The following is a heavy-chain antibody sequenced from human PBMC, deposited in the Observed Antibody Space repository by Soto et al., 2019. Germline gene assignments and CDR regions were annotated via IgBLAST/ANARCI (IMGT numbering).Heavy chain of an antibody. CDR1: GYGFTTYG. D-gene: IGHD1-1*01. J-gene: IGHJ4*02. V-gene: IGHV1-18*01. CDR3: ARGRYGDY. CDR2: ISAHNGNT. Sequence: QVHLVQSGAEMKKPGASVKVSCKGSGYGFTTYGITWVRQAPGQGLEWMAWISAHNGNTNYAQKVQGRVTVTRDTSTSTAYMELRSMRYDDPAVYYCARGRYGDYWGQGALVTVSS.